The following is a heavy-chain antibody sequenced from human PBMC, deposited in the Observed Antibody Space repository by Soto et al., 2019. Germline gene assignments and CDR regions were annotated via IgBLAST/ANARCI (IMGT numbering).Heavy chain of an antibody. Sequence: SETLSLTCTVSGGSISSGDYYWSWIRQPPGKGLEWIGYIYYSGSTYYNPSLKSRVTISVDTSKNQFSLKLSSVTAADTAVYYCARGHIITRNYYYYYGMDVWGQGTTVTVSS. CDR3: ARGHIITRNYYYYYGMDV. J-gene: IGHJ6*02. V-gene: IGHV4-30-4*01. D-gene: IGHD1-20*01. CDR1: GGSISSGDYY. CDR2: IYYSGST.